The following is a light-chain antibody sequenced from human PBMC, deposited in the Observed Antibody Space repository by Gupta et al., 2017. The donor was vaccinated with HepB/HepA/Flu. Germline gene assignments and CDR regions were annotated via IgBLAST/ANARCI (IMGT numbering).Light chain of an antibody. CDR1: QSVSSSY. CDR3: QQYGSSFLT. V-gene: IGKV3-20*01. Sequence: IVLTQSPCTLSLSPGERATLSCRASQSVSSSYLAWYQQKPGQAPRLLIYGASSRATGIPDRFSGSGSGTDLTLTISRLEPEDFAVYYCQQYGSSFLTFGGGTKVEIK. CDR2: GAS. J-gene: IGKJ4*01.